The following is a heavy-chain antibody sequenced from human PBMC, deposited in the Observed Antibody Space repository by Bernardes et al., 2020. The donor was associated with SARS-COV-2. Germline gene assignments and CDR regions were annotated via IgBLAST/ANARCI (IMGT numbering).Heavy chain of an antibody. Sequence: GGSLRLSCAASGFTFSTFAMHWVRQAPGKGLEWVAIISFDGTTKYNTDSVKGRFTISSDNSKNTLFLQMNSLTPEDTAVYYCTNKARSWGQGTLITVSS. J-gene: IGHJ5*02. V-gene: IGHV3-30-3*01. CDR2: ISFDGTTK. CDR1: GFTFSTFA. CDR3: TNKARS.